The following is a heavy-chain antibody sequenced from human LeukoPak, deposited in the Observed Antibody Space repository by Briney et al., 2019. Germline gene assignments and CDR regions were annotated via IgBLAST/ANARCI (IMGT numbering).Heavy chain of an antibody. CDR1: GGTFSSYA. CDR3: ARAPGYGDYAGDAFDI. D-gene: IGHD4-17*01. V-gene: IGHV1-69*13. Sequence: SVKVSCKASGGTFSSYAISWVRQAPGQGLEWMGGIIPIFGTANYAQRFQGRVTITADESTSTAYMELSSLRSEDTVVYYCARAPGYGDYAGDAFDIWGQGTMVTVSS. J-gene: IGHJ3*02. CDR2: IIPIFGTA.